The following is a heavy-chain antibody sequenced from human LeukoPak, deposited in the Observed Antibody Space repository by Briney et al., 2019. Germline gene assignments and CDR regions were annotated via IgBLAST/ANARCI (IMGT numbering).Heavy chain of an antibody. V-gene: IGHV4-31*03. Sequence: SETLSLTCTVSGGSISSGGYYWSWIRQHPGKGLEWIGHIYISGSTYYNPSLKSRVTISLDTSKNQFSLRLSSVTAADTAVYYCARDRPSSSWPLFDYWGQGTLVTVSS. CDR3: ARDRPSSSWPLFDY. CDR2: IYISGST. J-gene: IGHJ4*02. D-gene: IGHD6-13*01. CDR1: GGSISSGGYY.